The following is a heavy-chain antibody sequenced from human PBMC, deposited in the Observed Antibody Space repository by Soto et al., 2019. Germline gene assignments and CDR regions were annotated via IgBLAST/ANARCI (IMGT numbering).Heavy chain of an antibody. Sequence: SETLSLTCAVYGGSFSGYYWSWIRQPPGKGLEWIGEINHSGSTNYNPSLKSRVTISVDTSKNQFSLKLSSVTAADTAVYYCARLVVPAAIYYYYYYMDVWGKGTTVTVSS. CDR2: INHSGST. CDR1: GGSFSGYY. J-gene: IGHJ6*03. D-gene: IGHD2-2*01. CDR3: ARLVVPAAIYYYYYYMDV. V-gene: IGHV4-34*01.